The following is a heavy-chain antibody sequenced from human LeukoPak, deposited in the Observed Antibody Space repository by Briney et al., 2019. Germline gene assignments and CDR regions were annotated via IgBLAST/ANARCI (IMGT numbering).Heavy chain of an antibody. CDR2: ISSSSRYI. D-gene: IGHD5-12*01. CDR3: ARVNKKVYGGYDSSWFDP. V-gene: IGHV3-21*01. J-gene: IGHJ5*02. Sequence: GGSLRLSCAASGFTFSSYSMNWVRQAPGKGLEWVSSISSSSRYIYYADSVKGRFTTSRDNAKNSLYLQMNRLRAEDTAMYYCARVNKKVYGGYDSSWFDPWGQGTLVTVSS. CDR1: GFTFSSYS.